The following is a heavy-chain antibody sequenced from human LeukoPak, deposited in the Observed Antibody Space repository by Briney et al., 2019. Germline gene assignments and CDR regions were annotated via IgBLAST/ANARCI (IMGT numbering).Heavy chain of an antibody. CDR2: ISAYNGNT. D-gene: IGHD2-2*03. J-gene: IGHJ6*02. Sequence: ASVKVSCKASGYTFTSYYMHWVRQAPGQGLEWMGWISAYNGNTNYAQKLQGRVTMTTDTSTSTAYMELRSLRSDDTAVYYCARDLGIVVVPANYYYYGMDVWGQGTTVTVSS. V-gene: IGHV1-18*04. CDR1: GYTFTSYY. CDR3: ARDLGIVVVPANYYYYGMDV.